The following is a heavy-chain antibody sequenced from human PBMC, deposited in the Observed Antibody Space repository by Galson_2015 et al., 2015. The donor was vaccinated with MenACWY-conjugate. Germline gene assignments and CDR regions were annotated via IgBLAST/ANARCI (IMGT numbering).Heavy chain of an antibody. Sequence: SLRLSCAASGFDFRDYGMHWVRQAPGKGLQWLALISYDGSDKYYVDSVKGRFSISRDNSKNTLILHMSSLATEDTAVYYCAKDGDYGDNEGMDVWGQGTTVTVSS. D-gene: IGHD4-17*01. V-gene: IGHV3-30*18. CDR2: ISYDGSDK. J-gene: IGHJ6*02. CDR3: AKDGDYGDNEGMDV. CDR1: GFDFRDYG.